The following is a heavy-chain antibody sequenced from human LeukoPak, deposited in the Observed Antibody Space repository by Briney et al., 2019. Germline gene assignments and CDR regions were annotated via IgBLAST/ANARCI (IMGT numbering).Heavy chain of an antibody. J-gene: IGHJ4*02. CDR1: GFTFSSYE. CDR2: ISSSGSTI. V-gene: IGHV3-48*03. Sequence: GGFLRLSCAASGFTFSSYEMNWVRQALGKGLEWVSYISSSGSTIYYADSVKGRFTISRDNAKSSLYLQMNSLRAEDTAVYYCARAGGIGYYFDYWGQGTLVTVSS. D-gene: IGHD4-23*01. CDR3: ARAGGIGYYFDY.